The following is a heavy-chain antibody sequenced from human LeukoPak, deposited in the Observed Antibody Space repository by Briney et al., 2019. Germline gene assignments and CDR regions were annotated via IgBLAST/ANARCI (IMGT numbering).Heavy chain of an antibody. CDR1: GGSISGNY. CDR3: TKRQGPTSGSYDYFDP. Sequence: SETLSLTCTVSGGSISGNYWSWIRQPPGQGLEWIAYIHSSGYTNYNPSLKSRVTISVDTSNNQFSLKVTSVTAADAAMYYCTKRQGPTSGSYDYFDPWGQGALVTVSS. D-gene: IGHD1-26*01. J-gene: IGHJ5*02. V-gene: IGHV4-4*09. CDR2: IHSSGYT.